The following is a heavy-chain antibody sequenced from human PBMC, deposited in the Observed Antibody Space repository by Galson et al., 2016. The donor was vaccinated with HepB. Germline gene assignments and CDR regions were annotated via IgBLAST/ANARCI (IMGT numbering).Heavy chain of an antibody. CDR2: ISYDGISN. J-gene: IGHJ6*02. V-gene: IGHV3-30*03. CDR1: GFTFSDYY. D-gene: IGHD2-2*01. CDR3: ARPVVPRVVNDGMDV. Sequence: SLRLSCAASGFTFSDYYMSWIRLSPGKGLEWVAGISYDGISNYYADSVKGRFNISRDNSKNTLSLEVDSLRAEDAAVYYCARPVVPRVVNDGMDVWGQGTTVTVSS.